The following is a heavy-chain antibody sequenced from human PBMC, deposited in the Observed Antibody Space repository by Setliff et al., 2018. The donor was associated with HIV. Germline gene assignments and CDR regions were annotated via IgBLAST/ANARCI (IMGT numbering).Heavy chain of an antibody. CDR2: IYNSDTT. CDR3: ARGLSSQTYWGTRPLGLDY. J-gene: IGHJ4*01. D-gene: IGHD2-2*01. CDR1: GGSMNKNY. Sequence: LSLTCIVSGGSMNKNYWSWIRQRPGKGLEWIGYIYNSDTTNYNPSLKSRVTMSIDMSKNQFSLTMTSVTAADTAVYYCARGLSSQTYWGTRPLGLDYWGQGSLVTVSS. V-gene: IGHV4-4*09.